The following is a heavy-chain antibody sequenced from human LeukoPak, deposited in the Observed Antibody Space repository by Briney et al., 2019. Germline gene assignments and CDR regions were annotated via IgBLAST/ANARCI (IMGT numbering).Heavy chain of an antibody. V-gene: IGHV4-4*02. J-gene: IGHJ6*02. D-gene: IGHD6-6*01. Sequence: PSETLSLTCAVSGGSISSSNWWSWVRQPPGKGLEWIGEIYHSGSTNYNPSLKSRVTISVDKSKNQFSLKLSSVTAADTAVYYCASTDSSSSWSLSPNMDVWGQGTTVTVSS. CDR2: IYHSGST. CDR1: GGSISSSNW. CDR3: ASTDSSSSWSLSPNMDV.